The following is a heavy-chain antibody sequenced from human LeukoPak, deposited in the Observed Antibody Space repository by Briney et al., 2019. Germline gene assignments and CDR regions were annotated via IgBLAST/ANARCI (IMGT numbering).Heavy chain of an antibody. CDR1: GGSLSSCY. J-gene: IGHJ6*03. V-gene: IGHV4-59*08. CDR2: IYYSGST. CDR3: ASSAYESSGYGGYYMDV. Sequence: SETLSLTCTVSGGSLSSCYWSWIRQPPGKGLEWIGYIYYSGSTNYNPSLKSRLTISVDTSKNQFSLKLSSVTAADTAVYYCASSAYESSGYGGYYMDVWGKGTTVTVSS. D-gene: IGHD3-22*01.